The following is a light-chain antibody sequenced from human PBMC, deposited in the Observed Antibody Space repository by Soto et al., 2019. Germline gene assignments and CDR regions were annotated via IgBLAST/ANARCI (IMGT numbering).Light chain of an antibody. CDR1: SSDVGSYNL. Sequence: QSVLTQPASVSGSPGQSITISCTGTSSDVGSYNLVSWYQQHPGKAPKLMIYDGSKRPSGVSNRFSGSKSGNTASLTISGLQAEDEADYYCCSYAGSFVLFGGGTQLTVL. CDR3: CSYAGSFVL. V-gene: IGLV2-23*01. CDR2: DGS. J-gene: IGLJ2*01.